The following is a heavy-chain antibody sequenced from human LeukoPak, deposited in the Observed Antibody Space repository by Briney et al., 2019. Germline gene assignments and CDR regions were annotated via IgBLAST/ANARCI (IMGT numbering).Heavy chain of an antibody. CDR1: GFTVSSYS. V-gene: IGHV3-48*04. CDR2: VSSSGGTI. J-gene: IGHJ4*02. CDR3: ARGPVSSSGFFDY. D-gene: IGHD3-22*01. Sequence: GGSLRLSCAASGFTVSSYSMNWVRQAPGKGLEWVSYVSSSGGTISYADSVKGRFSISRDNAKKSLYLQMNSLRAEDTAVYYCARGPVSSSGFFDYWGQGTLVTVSS.